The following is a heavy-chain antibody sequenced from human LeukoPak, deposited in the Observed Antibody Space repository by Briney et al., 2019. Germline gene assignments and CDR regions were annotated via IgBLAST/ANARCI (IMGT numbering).Heavy chain of an antibody. Sequence: GGSLKLSCAASGFTFSSYGMHWVRQAPGKGLEWVTFISYDGSNKYYADSVKGRFTISRDNSKNTLYLQMNSLRAEDTAVYYCAKSMDPISPRVFDYWGQGTLVTVSS. CDR1: GFTFSSYG. D-gene: IGHD2-21*01. CDR2: ISYDGSNK. V-gene: IGHV3-30*18. CDR3: AKSMDPISPRVFDY. J-gene: IGHJ4*02.